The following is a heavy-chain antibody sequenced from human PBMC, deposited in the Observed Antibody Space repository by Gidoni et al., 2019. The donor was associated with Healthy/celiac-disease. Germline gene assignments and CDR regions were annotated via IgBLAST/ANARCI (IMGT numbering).Heavy chain of an antibody. D-gene: IGHD5-12*01. CDR2: ISSSSSYI. V-gene: IGHV3-21*01. CDR3: ARGGYGEGYYYMDV. CDR1: GFTFSSYS. Sequence: EVQLVASGGGLLKPGGSLRLSCAVSGFTFSSYSMNWVRQAPGKGLEWVSAISSSSSYIYYADSVKGRFTISRDNAKNSLYLQMNSLRAEDTAVYYCARGGYGEGYYYMDVWGKGTTVTVSS. J-gene: IGHJ6*03.